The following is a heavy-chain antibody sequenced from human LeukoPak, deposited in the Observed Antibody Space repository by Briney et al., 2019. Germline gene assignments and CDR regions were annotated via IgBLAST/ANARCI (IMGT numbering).Heavy chain of an antibody. D-gene: IGHD2-21*02. V-gene: IGHV1-69*13. CDR1: GGIISSDA. CDR2: IIPLFDTP. J-gene: IGHJ5*02. Sequence: SVKVSCKASGGIISSDAFSWVRQAPGQGLEWMGGIIPLFDTPNYAQRFQGRVTITADESTSTVYMELSGLRSEDTAVYYCARGAAVVTTIPLYNWFDPWGQGTLVTVSS. CDR3: ARGAAVVTTIPLYNWFDP.